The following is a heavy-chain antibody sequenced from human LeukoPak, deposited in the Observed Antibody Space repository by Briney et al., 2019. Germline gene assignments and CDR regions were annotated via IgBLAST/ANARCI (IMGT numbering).Heavy chain of an antibody. D-gene: IGHD1-14*01. V-gene: IGHV3-74*01. J-gene: IGHJ4*02. CDR3: ARRNQADDY. Sequence: PGGSLRLSCAASGFTFSSYWMHWVRQVPGKGLVWVARINLGGSSITYTDSVKGRFTLPRDNAKNTLYLQIDSLRAEDTGVYYCARRNQADDYWGQGTLVTVSS. CDR2: INLGGSSI. CDR1: GFTFSSYW.